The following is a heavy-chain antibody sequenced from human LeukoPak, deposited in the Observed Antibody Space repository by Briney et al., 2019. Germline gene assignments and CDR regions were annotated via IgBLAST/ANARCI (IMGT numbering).Heavy chain of an antibody. D-gene: IGHD2-15*01. CDR1: GYTFTSYG. V-gene: IGHV1-69*13. J-gene: IGHJ4*02. Sequence: SVKVSCKASGYTFTSYGISWVRQAPGQGLEWMGGIIPIFGTANYAQKFQGRVTITADESTSTAYMELSSLRSEDTAVYYCARDRVPYCSGGSCYFDYWGQGTLVTVSS. CDR2: IIPIFGTA. CDR3: ARDRVPYCSGGSCYFDY.